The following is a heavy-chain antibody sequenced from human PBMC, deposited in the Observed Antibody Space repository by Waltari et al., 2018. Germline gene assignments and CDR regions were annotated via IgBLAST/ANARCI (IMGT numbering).Heavy chain of an antibody. CDR2: INQSGRP. CDR3: ARAPKPVAVNYFDF. CDR1: GVSFSNFS. Sequence: QVQLQQWGAGLLKPSETLSLTCGVDGVSFSNFSWSWIRQPPGKGLEWIGEINQSGRPNYNPSLKSRGTISIDTSGNRLSLRLNSVAAADSAVYYCARAPKPVAVNYFDFWGQGTPVTVSS. J-gene: IGHJ4*02. V-gene: IGHV4-34*01. D-gene: IGHD6-19*01.